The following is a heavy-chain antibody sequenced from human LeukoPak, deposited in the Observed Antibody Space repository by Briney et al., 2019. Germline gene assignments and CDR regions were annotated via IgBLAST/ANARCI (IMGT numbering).Heavy chain of an antibody. CDR3: AKANDYYYGSGSPYFDY. Sequence: GGSLRLSCAASGLTFNTYPMAWVRQAPGKGLEWVSGISGGGDTTYYADSVKGRFTISRDRSKNTLYLQMNSLRAEDTAVYYCAKANDYYYGSGSPYFDYWGQGTLVTVSS. CDR2: ISGGGDTT. D-gene: IGHD3-10*01. V-gene: IGHV3-23*01. CDR1: GLTFNTYP. J-gene: IGHJ4*02.